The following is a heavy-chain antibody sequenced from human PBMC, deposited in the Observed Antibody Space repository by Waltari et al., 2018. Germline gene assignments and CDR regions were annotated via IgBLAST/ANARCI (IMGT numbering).Heavy chain of an antibody. J-gene: IGHJ6*02. CDR2: VNPSGGST. CDR3: AKDGRPPYIRASGGLYYYGLDF. V-gene: IGHV1-46*02. CDR1: GYTFKNYY. Sequence: QVHLVQSATEVKRPGASVKVSCKASGYTFKNYYIHWVRQAPGKGLEWVGSVNPSGGSTTYAQKFLDRVTMGVDTSTDTVYMEVSSLRFEDTAVYYCAKDGRPPYIRASGGLYYYGLDFWGQGTTVIVSS. D-gene: IGHD2-8*02.